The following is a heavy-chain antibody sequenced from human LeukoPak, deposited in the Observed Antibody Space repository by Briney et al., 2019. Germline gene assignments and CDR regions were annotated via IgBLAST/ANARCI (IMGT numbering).Heavy chain of an antibody. J-gene: IGHJ4*02. Sequence: GGSLRLSCAASGFTFSSYAMSWVRQAPGKGLEWVSAISGSGGSTYYADSVKGRFTVSRDNSKNTLFLQMNSLRAEDTAVYYCAKDGGLWVSAHWGDSWGRGTLVTVSS. CDR1: GFTFSSYA. D-gene: IGHD7-27*01. CDR2: ISGSGGST. V-gene: IGHV3-23*01. CDR3: AKDGGLWVSAHWGDS.